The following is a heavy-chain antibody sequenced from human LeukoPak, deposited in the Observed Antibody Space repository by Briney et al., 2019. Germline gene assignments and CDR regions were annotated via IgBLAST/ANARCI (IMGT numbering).Heavy chain of an antibody. J-gene: IGHJ4*02. CDR2: IIPIFGTA. CDR3: ARLWDYSSGYNDY. D-gene: IGHD3-22*01. V-gene: IGHV1-69*05. CDR1: GGTFSSYA. Sequence: SVKDSCKASGGTFSSYAISWVRQAPGQGLEWMGGIIPIFGTANYAQKFQGRVAITTDESTSTAYMELSSLRSEDTAVYYCARLWDYSSGYNDYWGQGTLVTVSS.